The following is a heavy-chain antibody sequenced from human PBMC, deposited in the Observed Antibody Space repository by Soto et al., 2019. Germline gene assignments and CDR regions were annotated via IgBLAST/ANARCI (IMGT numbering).Heavy chain of an antibody. CDR2: ISAYNGNT. D-gene: IGHD6-6*01. CDR1: GYTFTSYG. J-gene: IGHJ6*03. V-gene: IGHV1-18*01. CDR3: ERIDFLSARPGGGYYYYYYMDV. Sequence: QVQLVQSGAEVKKPGASVKVSCKASGYTFTSYGIIWVRQAPGQGLEWMGWISAYNGNTNYAQKLQGRVTMTTDTSTSTAYMELRSLRSDDTAVYYCERIDFLSARPGGGYYYYYYMDVWGKGTTVTVSS.